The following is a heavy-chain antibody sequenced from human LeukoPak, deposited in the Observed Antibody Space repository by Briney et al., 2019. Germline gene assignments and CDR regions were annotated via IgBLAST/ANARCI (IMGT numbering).Heavy chain of an antibody. CDR1: GFTFSSYA. J-gene: IGHJ4*02. CDR3: AKDLHNWNSVGVH. CDR2: ISGSGGTT. D-gene: IGHD1-1*01. Sequence: PRRSPRLSSAASGFTFSSYAMYCVRQTLGERLGWVSDISGSGGTTYYADSAKGRFTISRDNSKNTVDLQMESLRAEDTAIYYCAKDLHNWNSVGVHWGQGTLVTVSS. V-gene: IGHV3-23*01.